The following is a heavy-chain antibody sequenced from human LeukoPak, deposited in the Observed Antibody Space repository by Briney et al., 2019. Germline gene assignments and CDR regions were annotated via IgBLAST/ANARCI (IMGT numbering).Heavy chain of an antibody. J-gene: IGHJ4*02. D-gene: IGHD3-22*01. V-gene: IGHV1-2*02. Sequence: GASVKVSCKASGYTFTSYYMHWVRQAPGQGLEWMGIINPSGGSTNYAQKFQGRVTMTRDTSISTAYMELSRLRSDDTAMYYCARMAGDSSGYNPIDYWGQGTLVTVSS. CDR2: INPSGGST. CDR1: GYTFTSYY. CDR3: ARMAGDSSGYNPIDY.